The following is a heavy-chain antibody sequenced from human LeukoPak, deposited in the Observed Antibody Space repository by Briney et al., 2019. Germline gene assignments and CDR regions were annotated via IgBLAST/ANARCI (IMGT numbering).Heavy chain of an antibody. D-gene: IGHD3-22*01. J-gene: IGHJ4*02. CDR1: GFTFSSNW. CDR3: PRKYDSSGYYDY. Sequence: GGSLRLSCAASGFTFSSNWMHWVRQAPGKGLVWVSRINEDGSTTNYADSVKGRSTISRDNSKNTLYLQMDSLRAEDTAVYYCPRKYDSSGYYDYWGQGTLVTVSS. V-gene: IGHV3-74*01. CDR2: INEDGSTT.